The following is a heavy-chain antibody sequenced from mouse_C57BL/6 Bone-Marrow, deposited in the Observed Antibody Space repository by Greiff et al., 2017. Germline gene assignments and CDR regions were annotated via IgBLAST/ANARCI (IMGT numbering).Heavy chain of an antibody. Sequence: DVQLVEPGAGLVKPGGSLKLSCAASGFTFSSYAMSWVRQTPEQSLEWVATISAGGSYTYYPENVKGRFTISIDNANNNLYLQMSHLKSEDTAMYYCARDKTLYYFDYWGQGTPVTVSS. D-gene: IGHD6-1*01. CDR1: GFTFSSYA. J-gene: IGHJ2*01. CDR2: ISAGGSYT. CDR3: ARDKTLYYFDY. V-gene: IGHV5-4*01.